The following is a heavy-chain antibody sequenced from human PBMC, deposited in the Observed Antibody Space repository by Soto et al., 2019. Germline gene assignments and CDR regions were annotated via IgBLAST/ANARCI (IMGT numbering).Heavy chain of an antibody. CDR2: IYWDDDE. CDR3: ALDIAARPFDS. CDR1: GFSLTTTGVG. V-gene: IGHV2-5*02. D-gene: IGHD6-6*01. Sequence: QISLKESGPALVKPTQTLTLTCSFSGFSLTTTGVGVGWIRQPPGKALEWLALIYWDDDERYNPSLKNRLTITKDTSKNLVVLTMTNVDPVDTATYYCALDIAARPFDSWGQGTLVTVSS. J-gene: IGHJ4*02.